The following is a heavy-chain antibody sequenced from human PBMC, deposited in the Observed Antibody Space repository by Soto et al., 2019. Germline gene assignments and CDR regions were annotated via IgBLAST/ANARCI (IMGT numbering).Heavy chain of an antibody. CDR2: ISGSGGST. V-gene: IGHV3-23*01. D-gene: IGHD6-13*01. CDR3: ARFPGIAAAGTENWFDP. Sequence: GGSLRLSCIASGFTFSSYAMSWVRQAPGKGLEWVPAISGSGGSTYYADSVKGRFTISRDNSKNTLYLQMNSLRAEDTAVYYCARFPGIAAAGTENWFDPWGQGTLVTVSS. J-gene: IGHJ5*02. CDR1: GFTFSSYA.